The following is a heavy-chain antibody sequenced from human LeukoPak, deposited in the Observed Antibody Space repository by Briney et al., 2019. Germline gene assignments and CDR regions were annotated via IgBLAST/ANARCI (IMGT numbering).Heavy chain of an antibody. J-gene: IGHJ4*02. V-gene: IGHV5-51*01. Sequence: GESLKISCKGSGYSFTSYWIGWVRQIPGKGLEWMGIIYPVDSDTRYSPSFQGQVTISDDKSISTAYLQWSSLKASDTAMYYCARRQDILTGYNFDYWGQGTRVSVSS. CDR3: ARRQDILTGYNFDY. D-gene: IGHD3-9*01. CDR2: IYPVDSDT. CDR1: GYSFTSYW.